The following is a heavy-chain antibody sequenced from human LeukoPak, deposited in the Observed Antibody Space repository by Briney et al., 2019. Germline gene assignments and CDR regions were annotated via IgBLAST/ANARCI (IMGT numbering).Heavy chain of an antibody. Sequence: GGSLRLSCAASGSTFSSYGMHWVRQAPGKGLEWVAFIRYDGSNKYYADSVKGRFTISRDNSKNTLYLQMNSLRAEDTAVYYCAKDLATTSPFDYWGQGTLVTVSS. CDR1: GSTFSSYG. J-gene: IGHJ4*02. CDR3: AKDLATTSPFDY. D-gene: IGHD1-1*01. V-gene: IGHV3-30*02. CDR2: IRYDGSNK.